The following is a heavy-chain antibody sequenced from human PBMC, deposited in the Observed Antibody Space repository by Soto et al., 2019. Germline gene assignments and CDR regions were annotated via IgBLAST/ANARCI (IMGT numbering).Heavy chain of an antibody. V-gene: IGHV3-23*01. Sequence: EVQLLESGGGWVQSGESLRLSCVASGFTFSSQAISWVRQGPERGLEWVSAISGSGHKTYYAASVRGRFTVSRDNSKNTLYLQMNSLRAEDTAIYYCAKELAASLVFDYWGQGALVTVSS. D-gene: IGHD6-13*01. CDR3: AKELAASLVFDY. CDR2: ISGSGHKT. J-gene: IGHJ4*02. CDR1: GFTFSSQA.